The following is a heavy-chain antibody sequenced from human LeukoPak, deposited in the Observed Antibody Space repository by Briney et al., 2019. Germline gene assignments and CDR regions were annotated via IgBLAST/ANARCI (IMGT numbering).Heavy chain of an antibody. J-gene: IGHJ5*02. V-gene: IGHV1-2*02. CDR3: ARVDSSGWYEFDR. CDR2: INPNSGGT. D-gene: IGHD6-19*01. CDR1: GYTFTGYY. Sequence: ASVKVSCKASGYTFTGYYMHWVRQAPGQGLEWMGWINPNSGGTNYAQKFQGRVTMTRDTSISTAYMELSRLRSDDTAVYYCARVDSSGWYEFDRWGQGTLVTVSS.